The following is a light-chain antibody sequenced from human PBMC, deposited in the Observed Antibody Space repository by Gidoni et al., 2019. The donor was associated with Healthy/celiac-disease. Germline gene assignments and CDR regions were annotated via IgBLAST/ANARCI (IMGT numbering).Light chain of an antibody. J-gene: IGLJ1*01. CDR2: DVS. CDR1: SSDVGGYNY. Sequence: QPRSVSGSPGQSVTISCTGTSSDVGGYNYVSWYQQHPGKAPKLMIYDVSKRPSGVPDRFSGSKSGNTASLTISGLQAEDEADYYCCSYAGSYTPLYVFGTGTKVTVL. V-gene: IGLV2-11*01. CDR3: CSYAGSYTPLYV.